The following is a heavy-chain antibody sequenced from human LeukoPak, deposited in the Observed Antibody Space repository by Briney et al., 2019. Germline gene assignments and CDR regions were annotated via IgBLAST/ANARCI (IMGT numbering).Heavy chain of an antibody. CDR3: ARDLGPDYDFWSASSKWFDP. Sequence: SETLSLTCTVSGGSISSNPYYWGWIRQPPGKGLEWIGSIYYSGSTYYNPSLESRVTISIDTSENQFSLKLSSVTAADTAVYYCARDLGPDYDFWSASSKWFDPWGQGTLVTVSS. D-gene: IGHD3-3*01. CDR1: GGSISSNPYY. CDR2: IYYSGST. V-gene: IGHV4-39*07. J-gene: IGHJ5*02.